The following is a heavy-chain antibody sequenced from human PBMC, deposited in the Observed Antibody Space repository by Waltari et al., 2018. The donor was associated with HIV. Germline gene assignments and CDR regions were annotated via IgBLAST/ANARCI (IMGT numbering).Heavy chain of an antibody. CDR1: GGSISSSSYY. D-gene: IGHD4-17*01. CDR3: ARHRFGHDYGDLRFDY. V-gene: IGHV4-39*01. Sequence: QLQLQESGPGLVKPSETLSLTCTVSGGSISSSSYYWGWIRQPPGKGLEWIGSIYYSGSTYYNPSLKSRVTISVDTSKNQFSLKLSSVTAADTAVYYCARHRFGHDYGDLRFDYWGQGTLVTVSS. J-gene: IGHJ4*02. CDR2: IYYSGST.